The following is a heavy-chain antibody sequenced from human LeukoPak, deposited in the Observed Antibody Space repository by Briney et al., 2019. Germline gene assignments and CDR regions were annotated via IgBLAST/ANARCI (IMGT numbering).Heavy chain of an antibody. J-gene: IGHJ4*02. V-gene: IGHV3-72*01. CDR3: VRTSREYISRYWLHD. D-gene: IGHD3-22*01. CDR1: GFIFSDHY. Sequence: PGGSLRLSCVASGFIFSDHYMDWVRQAPGKGLEWVGRIRNKANSYTTEYAASVKGRLTISRDDSKNSLYLQINSLKTGDTAVYYCVRTSREYISRYWLHDWGQGTLVTVSS. CDR2: IRNKANSYTT.